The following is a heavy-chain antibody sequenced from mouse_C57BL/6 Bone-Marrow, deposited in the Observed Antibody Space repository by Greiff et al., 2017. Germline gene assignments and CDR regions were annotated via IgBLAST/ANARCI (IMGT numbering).Heavy chain of an antibody. J-gene: IGHJ1*03. CDR1: GYTFTSYW. D-gene: IGHD1-1*01. V-gene: IGHV1-69*01. CDR3: ARGFITTVPFWYFDV. CDR2: IDPSDSYT. Sequence: QVQLQQPGAELVMPGASVKLSCKASGYTFTSYWMHWVKQRPGQGLEWIGEIDPSDSYTNYNQKFKGKSTLTVDKSSSTAYMQLSSLTSEDSAVYYCARGFITTVPFWYFDVWGTGTTVTVSS.